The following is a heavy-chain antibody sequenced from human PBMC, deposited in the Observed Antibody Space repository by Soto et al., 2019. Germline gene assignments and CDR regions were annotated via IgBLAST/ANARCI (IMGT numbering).Heavy chain of an antibody. J-gene: IGHJ4*02. D-gene: IGHD1-26*01. CDR2: ISAYNANI. Sequence: ASVKVSCKASGYTFTSYGISWVRQTPGQGLEWMGWISAYNANINYAQKLQGRVTMTTDTSTNTAYMELRSLRSDDTAVYFCARDRLGATGDYWGQGTLVTVSS. V-gene: IGHV1-18*01. CDR3: ARDRLGATGDY. CDR1: GYTFTSYG.